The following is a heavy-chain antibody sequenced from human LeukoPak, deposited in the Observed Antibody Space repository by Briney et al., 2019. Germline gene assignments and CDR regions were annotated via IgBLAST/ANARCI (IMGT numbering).Heavy chain of an antibody. D-gene: IGHD3-10*01. J-gene: IGHJ4*02. CDR3: ARDSGWSRDRYYFDY. Sequence: PSETLSLTCSVSGASISSCFWSWIRQPAGKGLEWIGHIYAGGTTNYNPSLKSRVTMSLVTSRNQFSLRLSSVTAADTAVYYCARDSGWSRDRYYFDYWGQGTLVTVSS. V-gene: IGHV4-4*07. CDR1: GASISSCF. CDR2: IYAGGTT.